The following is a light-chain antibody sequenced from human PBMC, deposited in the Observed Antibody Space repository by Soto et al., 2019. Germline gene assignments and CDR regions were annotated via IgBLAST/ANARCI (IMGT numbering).Light chain of an antibody. CDR1: SSNIGSNT. J-gene: IGLJ2*01. Sequence: QSVLTQSPSASGTPGQRVTISCSGSSSNIGSNTVNWYQQLPGTAPKLVIYSNNQRPSGVPDRFSGSKSGTSASLAISGLQSEDEADYYCVAWDDSLNGYVVFGGGT. CDR3: VAWDDSLNGYVV. CDR2: SNN. V-gene: IGLV1-44*01.